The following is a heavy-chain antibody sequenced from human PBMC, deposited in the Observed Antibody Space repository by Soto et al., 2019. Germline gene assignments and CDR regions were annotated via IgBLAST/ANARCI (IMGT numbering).Heavy chain of an antibody. CDR1: GGSISSGGYY. V-gene: IGHV4-31*02. CDR3: ARVFRRWQISSPRDRGENWFDP. J-gene: IGHJ5*02. Sequence: KSSETLSLTCTVSGGSISSGGYYWSWIRQHPGKGLEWIGYIYYSGSTYYNPSLKSRVTISVDTSKNQFSLKLSSVTAADTAVYYCARVFRRWQISSPRDRGENWFDPWGQGTLVTVSS. D-gene: IGHD3-16*01. CDR2: IYYSGST.